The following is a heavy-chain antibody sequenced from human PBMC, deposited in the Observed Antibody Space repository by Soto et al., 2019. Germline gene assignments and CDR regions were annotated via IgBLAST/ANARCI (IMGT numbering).Heavy chain of an antibody. Sequence: KQSQTLSLTCAISGYSVSSNSAAWNWIRQSPSRDLEWLVRTYYMSKWYNDYAVSVKSRITINPDTSKNQFSLQLNSVTPEETAVYYCAREEGIVGARSTHPQVGWFDHWGQGTLVTVSA. CDR1: GYSVSSNSAA. V-gene: IGHV6-1*01. CDR3: AREEGIVGARSTHPQVGWFDH. D-gene: IGHD1-26*01. J-gene: IGHJ5*02. CDR2: TYYMSKWYN.